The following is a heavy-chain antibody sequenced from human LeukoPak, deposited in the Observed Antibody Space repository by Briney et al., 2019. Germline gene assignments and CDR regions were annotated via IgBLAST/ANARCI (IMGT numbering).Heavy chain of an antibody. CDR3: AKRGVVIRVILVGFHREAYYFDS. CDR1: GITLSNYG. CDR2: ISASGGST. Sequence: GGSLRLSCAVSGITLSNYGMSWVRQAPGKGLEWVAGISASGGSTNCADSVKGRFTISRDNPKNTLYLQMNSLRAEDTAVYFCAKRGVVIRVILVGFHREAYYFDSWGQGALVTVSS. V-gene: IGHV3-23*01. J-gene: IGHJ4*02. D-gene: IGHD3-22*01.